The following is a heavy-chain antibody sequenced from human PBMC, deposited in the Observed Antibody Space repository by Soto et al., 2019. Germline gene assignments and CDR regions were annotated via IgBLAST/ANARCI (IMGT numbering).Heavy chain of an antibody. Sequence: TSETLSLTCTVSGGSINTFYWSWVRQPAGKGLEWIGRIFSSGSTSFNPSLESRVAMSVDTSKNHFSVNLSSVTAADMAVYYCAREGSYSAYNFAHGIQLWSFDFWGQGALVTVSS. CDR2: IFSSGST. CDR3: AREGSYSAYNFAHGIQLWSFDF. V-gene: IGHV4-4*07. D-gene: IGHD5-12*01. J-gene: IGHJ4*02. CDR1: GGSINTFY.